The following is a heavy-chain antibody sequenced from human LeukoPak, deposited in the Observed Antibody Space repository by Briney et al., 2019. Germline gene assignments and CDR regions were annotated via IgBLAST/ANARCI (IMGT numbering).Heavy chain of an antibody. CDR1: GFTFSNYG. CDR3: ARGRDGYNYYYYYYMDV. D-gene: IGHD5-24*01. Sequence: GRSLRLSCAASGFTFSNYGMHWARQAPGKGLEWLAIMWYDGSIKYYADSAKGRFTISRDNSKNTVFLQMNSLRAEDTAVYYCARGRDGYNYYYYYYMDVWGKGTTVTVSS. V-gene: IGHV3-33*02. J-gene: IGHJ6*03. CDR2: MWYDGSIK.